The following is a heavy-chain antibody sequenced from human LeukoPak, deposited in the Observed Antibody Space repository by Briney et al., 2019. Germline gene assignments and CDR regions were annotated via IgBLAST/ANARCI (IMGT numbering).Heavy chain of an antibody. V-gene: IGHV3-30*18. CDR3: VKEVVATIPPL. D-gene: IGHD5-12*01. Sequence: PGRSLRLSCAASGFTFSSYGMHWVRQAPGKGLEWVAVISYDGSNKYYADSVKGRFTISRDNSKNTLFLQMNSLRAEDTAVYYCVKEVVATIPPLWGQGTLVTVSS. CDR2: ISYDGSNK. J-gene: IGHJ4*02. CDR1: GFTFSSYG.